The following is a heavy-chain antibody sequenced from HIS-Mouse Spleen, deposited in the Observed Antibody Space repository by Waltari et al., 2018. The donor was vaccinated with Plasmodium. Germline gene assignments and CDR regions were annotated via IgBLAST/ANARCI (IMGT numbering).Heavy chain of an antibody. Sequence: QVTLRESGPALVKPTQTLTLTCTFSGFSLSPSGMCVSWIRQPPGKALEWLARIDGDDDKYYSTSLKTRLTISKDTSKNQVVLTMTNMDPVDTATYYCARHKKRGQLVRGYFDYWGQGTLVTVSS. J-gene: IGHJ4*02. CDR1: GFSLSPSGMC. CDR2: IDGDDDK. CDR3: ARHKKRGQLVRGYFDY. V-gene: IGHV2-70*15. D-gene: IGHD6-6*01.